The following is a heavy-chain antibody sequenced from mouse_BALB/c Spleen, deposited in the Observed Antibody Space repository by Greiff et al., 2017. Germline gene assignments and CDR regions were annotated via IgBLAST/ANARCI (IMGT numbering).Heavy chain of an antibody. CDR1: GFTFSSFG. J-gene: IGHJ4*01. V-gene: IGHV5-17*02. Sequence: EVQGVESGGGLVQPGGSRKLSCAASGFTFSSFGMHWVRQAPEKGLEWVAYISSGSSTIYYADTVKGRFTISRDNPKNTLFLQMTSLRSEDTAMYYCARSAYYRYDVYAMDYWGQGTSVTVSS. CDR3: ARSAYYRYDVYAMDY. CDR2: ISSGSSTI. D-gene: IGHD2-14*01.